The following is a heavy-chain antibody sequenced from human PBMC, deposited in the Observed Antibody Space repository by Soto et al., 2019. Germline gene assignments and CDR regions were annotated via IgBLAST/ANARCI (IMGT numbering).Heavy chain of an antibody. D-gene: IGHD5-12*01. Sequence: QVQLVQSGAEVKKPGASVKVSCKVSGYTLSQLSMHWVRQTRTKGLEWMGSFDPENGETMFAQKFQGRVTLNANTSKNTAYMELSSLSSDDTAVYYCAMIYTGWATCDYWGQGTLVNVSS. J-gene: IGHJ4*02. CDR1: GYTLSQLS. CDR3: AMIYTGWATCDY. CDR2: FDPENGET. V-gene: IGHV1-24*01.